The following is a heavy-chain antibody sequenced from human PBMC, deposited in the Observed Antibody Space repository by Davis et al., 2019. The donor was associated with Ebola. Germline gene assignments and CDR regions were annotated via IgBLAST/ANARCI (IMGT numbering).Heavy chain of an antibody. D-gene: IGHD2-15*01. CDR1: GGSISSGSYY. V-gene: IGHV4-61*10. J-gene: IGHJ4*02. Sequence: PGGSLRLSCTVSGGSISSGSYYWSWIRQPAGKGLEWIGYIYYSGSTNYNPSLKSRVTISVDTSKNQFSLKLSSVTAADTAVYYCARRYCSGGSCPFDYWGQGTLVTVSS. CDR2: IYYSGST. CDR3: ARRYCSGGSCPFDY.